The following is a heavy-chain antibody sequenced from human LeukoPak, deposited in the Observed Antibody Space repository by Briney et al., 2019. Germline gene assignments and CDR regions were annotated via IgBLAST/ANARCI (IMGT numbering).Heavy chain of an antibody. CDR3: ASPLQVGDILSR. J-gene: IGHJ4*02. CDR2: ISWNSGTI. Sequence: PGGSLRLSCAASGFFFDDYGMHWVRQAPGKGLEWVSGISWNSGTIGYADSVKGRFTVSRDNAKNSIYLQMNSLTDEDTAVYYCASPLQVGDILSRWGQGTLVTVSS. V-gene: IGHV3-9*01. CDR1: GFFFDDYG. D-gene: IGHD5/OR15-5a*01.